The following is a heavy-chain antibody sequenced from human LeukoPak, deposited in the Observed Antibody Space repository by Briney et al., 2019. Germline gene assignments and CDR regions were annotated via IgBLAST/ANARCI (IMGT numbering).Heavy chain of an antibody. J-gene: IGHJ4*02. Sequence: GGSLRLSCAASGFTFSSYAMSWVRQAPGKGLEWVSAISGSGDSTYYADSVKGRFTISRDNSKNTLYLQVNSLRAEDTAVYYCAKDKPYVPGIVSTAGYYFDYWGQGTLVTVSS. V-gene: IGHV3-23*01. CDR3: AKDKPYVPGIVSTAGYYFDY. CDR1: GFTFSSYA. D-gene: IGHD1-26*01. CDR2: ISGSGDST.